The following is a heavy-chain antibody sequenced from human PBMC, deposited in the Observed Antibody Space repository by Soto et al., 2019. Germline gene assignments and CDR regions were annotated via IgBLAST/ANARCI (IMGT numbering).Heavy chain of an antibody. D-gene: IGHD6-19*01. CDR2: IYSSGST. V-gene: IGHV3-66*01. Sequence: EVQWVESGGGLVQPGGSLGLSCAASGFTVTSSYISWFRQAPGKRLEWVSTIYSSGSTYYADSVRGRFIISRDISENTVDLQMNSLTVEDTAVYYCAREASGSGWWSQGSFESWGQGTLVTVSS. J-gene: IGHJ5*01. CDR1: GFTVTSSY. CDR3: AREASGSGWWSQGSFES.